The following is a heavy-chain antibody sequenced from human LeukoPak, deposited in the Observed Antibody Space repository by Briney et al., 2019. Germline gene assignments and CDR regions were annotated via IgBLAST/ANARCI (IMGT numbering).Heavy chain of an antibody. D-gene: IGHD3-16*01. CDR2: IYYSGST. Sequence: SETLSLTCTVSGGSISSYYWSWIRQPAGKGLEWIGSIYYSGSTYYNPSLKSRVTISVDTSKNQFSLKLSSVTAADTAVYYCASTYDYVWWGQGTLVTVSS. J-gene: IGHJ4*02. CDR1: GGSISSYY. V-gene: IGHV4-59*05. CDR3: ASTYDYVW.